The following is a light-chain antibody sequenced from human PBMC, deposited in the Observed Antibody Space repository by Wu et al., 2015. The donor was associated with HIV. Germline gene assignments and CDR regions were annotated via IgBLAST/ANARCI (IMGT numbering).Light chain of an antibody. J-gene: IGKJ2*01. V-gene: IGKV1-33*01. CDR2: GAS. CDR3: QHCDHLPXI. Sequence: DIQMTQSPSSLSASVGDRVTISCQASHDINNNLNWYQQKPGKAPRLLIYGASNLETGVPSKSSGSGSGRDFTFTISSLQPEDIATYYCQHCDHLPXIFGQGTRLEI. CDR1: HDINNN.